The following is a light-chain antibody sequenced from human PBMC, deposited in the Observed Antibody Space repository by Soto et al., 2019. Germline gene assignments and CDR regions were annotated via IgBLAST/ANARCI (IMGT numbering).Light chain of an antibody. V-gene: IGKV3-11*01. J-gene: IGKJ4*01. CDR2: DAS. Sequence: EIVLTQSPTTXSXXPXXXXXXXXRASQSVSSQLAWYQQKPGQAPRLLIYDASNRATGIPARFSGSGSATDFTLTISSLEPEDFAVYYCQQRCDWPLTFGGGTKVDIK. CDR3: QQRCDWPLT. CDR1: QSVSSQ.